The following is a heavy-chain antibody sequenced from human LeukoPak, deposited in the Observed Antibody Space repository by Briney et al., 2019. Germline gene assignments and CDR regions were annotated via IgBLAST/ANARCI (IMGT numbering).Heavy chain of an antibody. J-gene: IGHJ4*02. CDR3: ARPYTAGTTWELYY. V-gene: IGHV4-39*01. D-gene: IGHD1-26*01. Sequence: SETLSLTCTVSGVSINETSYYWGWIRKSSGKGLEWIGSIYFSGNTYYNQSLKSRVTISVGTSRNQFSLKLNSVSAADTAVYYCARPYTAGTTWELYYWGQGILVTVSP. CDR1: GVSINETSYY. CDR2: IYFSGNT.